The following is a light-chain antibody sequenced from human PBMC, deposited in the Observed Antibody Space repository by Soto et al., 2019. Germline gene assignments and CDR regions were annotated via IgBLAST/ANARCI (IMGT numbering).Light chain of an antibody. CDR2: GAS. CDR1: QSVSSSY. V-gene: IGKV3-20*01. CDR3: QQYGSSPGT. J-gene: IGKJ1*01. Sequence: EIVLTQSPGTLSLSPGERATLSCRASQSVSSSYLAWYQQKPGQAPRLLIYGASSRATGIPDRFSGSGSGTDFTLNIRRLEPEDYEVYYCQQYGSSPGTFGQGTKVEIK.